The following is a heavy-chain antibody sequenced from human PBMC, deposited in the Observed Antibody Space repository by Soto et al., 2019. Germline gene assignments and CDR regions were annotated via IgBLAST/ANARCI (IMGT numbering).Heavy chain of an antibody. Sequence: GGSLRLSCAASGFTFSSYAMHWVRQAPGKGLEWVAVISYDGSNKYYADSVKGRFTISRDNSKNTLYLQMNSLRAEDTAVYYCARALGITGSGGDGWFDPWGQGTLVTVSS. CDR3: ARALGITGSGGDGWFDP. D-gene: IGHD1-20*01. CDR1: GFTFSSYA. CDR2: ISYDGSNK. V-gene: IGHV3-30-3*01. J-gene: IGHJ5*02.